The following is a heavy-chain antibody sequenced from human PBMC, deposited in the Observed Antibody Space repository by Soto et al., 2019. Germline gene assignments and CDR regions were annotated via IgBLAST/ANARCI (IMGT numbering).Heavy chain of an antibody. CDR3: ARGRPIYPGTIFGVVRYYFDY. CDR1: GGSFSGYY. J-gene: IGHJ4*02. CDR2: INHSGST. V-gene: IGHV4-34*01. D-gene: IGHD3-3*01. Sequence: SETLSLTCAVYGGSFSGYYWSWIRQPPGKGLEWIGEINHSGSTNYNPSLKSRVTISVDTSKNQFSLKLSSVTAADTAVYYCARGRPIYPGTIFGVVRYYFDYWGQGILVTVSS.